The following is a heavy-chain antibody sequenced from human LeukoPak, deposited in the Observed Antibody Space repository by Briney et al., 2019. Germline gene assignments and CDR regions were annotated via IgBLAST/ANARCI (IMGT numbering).Heavy chain of an antibody. CDR2: IYYSGST. Sequence: SETLSLTCTVSGGSISSYYWSWIRQPPGKGLEWIGYIYYSGSTNYNPSLKSRATISVDTSKNQFSLKLSSVTAADTAVYYCASSGSGWFYYYYGMDVWGKGTTVTVSS. CDR1: GGSISSYY. J-gene: IGHJ6*04. D-gene: IGHD6-19*01. V-gene: IGHV4-59*01. CDR3: ASSGSGWFYYYYGMDV.